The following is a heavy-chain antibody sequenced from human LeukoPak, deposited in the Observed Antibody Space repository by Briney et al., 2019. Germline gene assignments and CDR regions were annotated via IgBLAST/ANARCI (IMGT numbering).Heavy chain of an antibody. J-gene: IGHJ6*02. CDR1: GGSISSYY. CDR3: ARDTTRYGMDV. V-gene: IGHV4-59*01. D-gene: IGHD1-1*01. CDR2: IYYSGST. Sequence: SETLSLTCTVSGGSISSYYWSWIRRPPGKGPEWIGYIYYSGSTNYNPSLKSRVTISVDTSKNQFSLKLSSVTAADTAVYYCARDTTRYGMDVWGQGTTVTVSS.